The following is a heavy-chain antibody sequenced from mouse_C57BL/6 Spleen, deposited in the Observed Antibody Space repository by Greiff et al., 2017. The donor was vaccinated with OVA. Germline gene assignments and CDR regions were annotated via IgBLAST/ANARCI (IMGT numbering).Heavy chain of an antibody. CDR2: IDPETGGT. J-gene: IGHJ2*01. CDR1: GYTFTDYE. CDR3: TRGLRFDY. Sequence: VNVVESGAELVRPGASVTLSCKASGYTFTDYEMHWVKQTPVHGLEWIGAIDPETGGTAYNQKFKGKAILTADKSSSTAYMELRSLTSEDSAVYYCTRGLRFDYWGQGTTLTVSS. V-gene: IGHV1-15*01. D-gene: IGHD1-1*01.